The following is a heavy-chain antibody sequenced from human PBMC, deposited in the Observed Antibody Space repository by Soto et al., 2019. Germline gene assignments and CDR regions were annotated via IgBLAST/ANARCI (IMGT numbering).Heavy chain of an antibody. Sequence: PGGSLRLSCTASGFTFSDAWMNWVRQAPGKGLEWVGRIKSKTDGGTTDYAAPVKGRFTISRDDSKNTLYLQMNSLKTEDTAVYYCTTHYDSSGSPSVLILNWGQGTLVTVSS. CDR2: IKSKTDGGTT. V-gene: IGHV3-15*07. CDR1: GFTFSDAW. D-gene: IGHD3-22*01. CDR3: TTHYDSSGSPSVLILN. J-gene: IGHJ4*02.